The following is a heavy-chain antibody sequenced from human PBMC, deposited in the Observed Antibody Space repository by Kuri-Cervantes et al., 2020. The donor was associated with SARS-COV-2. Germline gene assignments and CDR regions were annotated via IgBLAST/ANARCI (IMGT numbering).Heavy chain of an antibody. J-gene: IGHJ3*02. CDR2: INSGGSA. D-gene: IGHD3-10*01. V-gene: IGHV3-74*01. CDR1: GFTFSSYW. CDR3: AKDRGFPDAFDI. Sequence: GESLKISCAASGFTFSSYWMHWVRQAPGKGLVWVSRINSGGSAYSADSVKGRFTISRDNSKNTLFLQMNSLRAEDTAVYYCAKDRGFPDAFDIWGQGTMVTVSS.